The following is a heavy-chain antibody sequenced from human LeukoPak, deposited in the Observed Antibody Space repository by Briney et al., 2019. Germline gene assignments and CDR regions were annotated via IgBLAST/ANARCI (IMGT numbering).Heavy chain of an antibody. Sequence: PGGSLRLSCAASGFTFRSHWMSWVRQAPGKGLEWVANINQDGSEKYYVDSVKGRFTISRDNAKNSLYLQMNSLRAEDTAVYYCARDHVVDGLVYDYWGQGALGTVSS. CDR3: ARDHVVDGLVYDY. CDR1: GFTFRSHW. D-gene: IGHD2-15*01. V-gene: IGHV3-7*01. J-gene: IGHJ4*02. CDR2: INQDGSEK.